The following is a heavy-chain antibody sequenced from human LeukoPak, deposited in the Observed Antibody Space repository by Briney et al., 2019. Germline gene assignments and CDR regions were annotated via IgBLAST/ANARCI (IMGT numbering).Heavy chain of an antibody. CDR2: ISGSGGST. D-gene: IGHD4-17*01. CDR1: GFTFSSYA. CDR3: ARVDKYGDYVH. V-gene: IGHV3-23*01. J-gene: IGHJ4*02. Sequence: GGSLRLSCAASGFTFSSYAMSWVRQAPGKGLEWVSAISGSGGSTYYADSVKGRFTISRDNSKNTLYLQMNSLRAEDTAVYYCARVDKYGDYVHWGQGTLVTVSS.